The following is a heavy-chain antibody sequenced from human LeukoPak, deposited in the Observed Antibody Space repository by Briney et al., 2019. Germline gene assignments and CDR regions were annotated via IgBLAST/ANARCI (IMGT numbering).Heavy chain of an antibody. Sequence: SETLSLTCTVSGGSISGHHWTWIREPPGKGLEWIGYIYDIGSTKYNPSLKSRVTMSVDTSKNQFSLKLSSVTAADTAVYHCARTYYYDSSGYLNHWFDPWCQGTLVTVSS. CDR1: GGSISGHH. J-gene: IGHJ5*02. CDR2: IYDIGST. D-gene: IGHD3-22*01. CDR3: ARTYYYDSSGYLNHWFDP. V-gene: IGHV4-59*08.